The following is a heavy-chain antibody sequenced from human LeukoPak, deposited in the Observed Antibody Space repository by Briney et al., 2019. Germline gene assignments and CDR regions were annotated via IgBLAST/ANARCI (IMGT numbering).Heavy chain of an antibody. J-gene: IGHJ5*02. CDR2: ISAYNGDT. CDR1: GYTFTSYG. CDR3: ARGAYDSGTYNWFDP. Sequence: ASVKVSCKASGYTFTSYGISWVRQAPGQGLEWMGWISAYNGDTNYAQKLQGRVTMTTDTSTTTAYMELRSLRSDDTAVYYCARGAYDSGTYNWFDPWGQETLVTVSS. D-gene: IGHD3-10*01. V-gene: IGHV1-18*04.